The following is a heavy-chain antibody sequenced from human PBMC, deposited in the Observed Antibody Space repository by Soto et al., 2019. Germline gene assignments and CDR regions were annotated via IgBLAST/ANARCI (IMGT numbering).Heavy chain of an antibody. V-gene: IGHV1-8*01. Sequence: QVQLVQSGAEVKKPGASVKVSCKASGYTFTSYDINWVRQATGQGLEWMGWMNPISGNTGYAQKVQGRATMTRNTSISTAYMELSSLRSEDTAVYYCARVGGGYGDHPPDYWGQGPLVTFSS. J-gene: IGHJ4*02. CDR1: GYTFTSYD. CDR3: ARVGGGYGDHPPDY. CDR2: MNPISGNT. D-gene: IGHD4-17*01.